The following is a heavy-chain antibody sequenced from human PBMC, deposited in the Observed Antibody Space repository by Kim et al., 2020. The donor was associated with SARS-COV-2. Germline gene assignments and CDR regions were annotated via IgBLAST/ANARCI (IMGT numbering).Heavy chain of an antibody. CDR3: ARAGMVRGVISLDFDY. J-gene: IGHJ4*02. D-gene: IGHD3-10*01. Sequence: KFQGRVTITADESTSTAYMELSSLRSEDTAVYYCARAGMVRGVISLDFDYWGQGTLVTVSS. V-gene: IGHV1-69*01.